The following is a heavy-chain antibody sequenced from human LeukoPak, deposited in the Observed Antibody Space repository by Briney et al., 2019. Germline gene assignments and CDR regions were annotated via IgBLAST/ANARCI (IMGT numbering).Heavy chain of an antibody. D-gene: IGHD3-3*01. CDR3: ARVLIFGVVLIPFDY. Sequence: PSETLSLTCTVSGGSISSSSYYWGWIRQPRGKGLEWIVSIYYSGSTYYNPSLKSRVTISVDTSKNQFSLKLSSVTAADTAVYYCARVLIFGVVLIPFDYWGQGTLVTVSS. V-gene: IGHV4-39*01. CDR2: IYYSGST. J-gene: IGHJ4*02. CDR1: GGSISSSSYY.